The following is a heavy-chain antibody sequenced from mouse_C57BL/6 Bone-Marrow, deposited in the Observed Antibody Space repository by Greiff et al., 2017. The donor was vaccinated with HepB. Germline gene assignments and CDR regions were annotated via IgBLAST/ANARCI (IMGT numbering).Heavy chain of an antibody. Sequence: EVKVVESGGGLVKPGGSLKLSCAASGFTFSDYGMHWVRQAPEKGLEWVAYISSGSSTIYYADTVKGRFTISRDNAKNTLFLQMTSLRSEDTAMYYCARETTVVALDYWGQGTTLTVSS. J-gene: IGHJ2*01. CDR3: ARETTVVALDY. V-gene: IGHV5-17*01. CDR1: GFTFSDYG. CDR2: ISSGSSTI. D-gene: IGHD1-1*01.